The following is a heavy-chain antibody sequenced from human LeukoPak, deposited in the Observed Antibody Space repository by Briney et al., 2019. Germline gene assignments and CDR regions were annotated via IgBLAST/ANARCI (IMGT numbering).Heavy chain of an antibody. V-gene: IGHV4-39*07. Sequence: SETLSLTCSVSGGSIRSTTYYWGWIRQPPGKRLEWIASIYYSGNTYYSPSLMSRVTISVDTSKNQFSLNLRSVTAADTAVYYCARAPHFFDTTGSRYYFDYWGQGALVTVSS. J-gene: IGHJ4*02. D-gene: IGHD3-22*01. CDR1: GGSIRSTTYY. CDR2: IYYSGNT. CDR3: ARAPHFFDTTGSRYYFDY.